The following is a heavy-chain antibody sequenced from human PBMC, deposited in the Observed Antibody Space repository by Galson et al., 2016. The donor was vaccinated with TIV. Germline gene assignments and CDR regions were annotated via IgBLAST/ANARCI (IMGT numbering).Heavy chain of an antibody. CDR1: GYTFTIHP. Sequence: SVKVSCKASGYTFTIHPIHWMRQAPGQRLEWLGLINTGNTDTKYSQKFQGRVTFTRDTSARTVYMELSSLRPEDTAVYYCARPPYCGGYCYKYDLWGPGTLVTVSS. CDR2: INTGNTDT. V-gene: IGHV1-3*04. J-gene: IGHJ4*02. CDR3: ARPPYCGGYCYKYDL. D-gene: IGHD2-21*01.